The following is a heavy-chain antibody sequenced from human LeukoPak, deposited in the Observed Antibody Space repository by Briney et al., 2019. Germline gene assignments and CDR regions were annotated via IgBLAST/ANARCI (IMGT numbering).Heavy chain of an antibody. CDR3: ATMGLGVRATSGRDY. J-gene: IGHJ4*02. CDR1: GGSFSGYY. Sequence: PSETLSLTCAVYGGSFSGYYWSWIRQPPGKGLEWIGEINHSGSTNYNPSLKSRVTISVDTSKNQFSLKLSSVTAADTAVYYCATMGLGVRATSGRDYWGQGTLVTVSS. V-gene: IGHV4-34*01. D-gene: IGHD1-26*01. CDR2: INHSGST.